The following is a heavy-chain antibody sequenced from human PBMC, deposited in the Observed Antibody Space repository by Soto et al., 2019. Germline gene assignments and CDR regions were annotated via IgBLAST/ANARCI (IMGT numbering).Heavy chain of an antibody. J-gene: IGHJ4*02. CDR3: ATTREAIIHLYYFDF. Sequence: QVQLQESGPRLVKPSGTLSLTCDVSGGSISDSVWWNWVRQAPGKGLEWIGEIYHSGKTYYNPSLKSRVTSSIDKSKNQVSLTLDFVTAADTAIYYCATTREAIIHLYYFDFWGQGTLVTVSS. CDR1: GGSISDSVW. CDR2: IYHSGKT. V-gene: IGHV4-4*02. D-gene: IGHD3-10*01.